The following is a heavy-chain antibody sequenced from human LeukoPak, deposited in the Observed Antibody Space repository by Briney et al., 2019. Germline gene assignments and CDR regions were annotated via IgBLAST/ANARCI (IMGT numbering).Heavy chain of an antibody. V-gene: IGHV4-38-2*01. J-gene: IGHJ3*02. CDR2: IYHSGST. CDR1: GYSISIGYY. D-gene: IGHD2-2*01. Sequence: SETLSLTCAVSGYSISIGYYWAWIRQPPGKGLEWIGSIYHSGSTYYNPSLKSRVTISLDTSKNQFSLKLSSVTAADTAVYFCARRASCSAGCAFDIWGQGTMVTVPS. CDR3: ARRASCSAGCAFDI.